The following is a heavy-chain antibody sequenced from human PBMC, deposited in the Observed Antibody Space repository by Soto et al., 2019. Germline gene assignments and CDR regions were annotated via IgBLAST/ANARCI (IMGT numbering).Heavy chain of an antibody. J-gene: IGHJ4*02. CDR3: SRGILV. CDR1: GGSINSGGYC. Sequence: QVQLQEPGPGLVKPSQTLSLTCTVSGGSINSGGYCWSWIRQHPGKGLDWIGCISYGGGTSYNPSLKSRVTISVDTSKNQFSLKLTSVTAADTAVYYCSRGILVWGQGALITVSS. V-gene: IGHV4-31*03. D-gene: IGHD5-18*01. CDR2: ISYGGGT.